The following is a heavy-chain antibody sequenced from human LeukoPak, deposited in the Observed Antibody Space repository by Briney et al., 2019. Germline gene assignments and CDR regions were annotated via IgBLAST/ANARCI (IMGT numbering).Heavy chain of an antibody. D-gene: IGHD4-23*01. J-gene: IGHJ4*02. Sequence: GGSLRLSCAASGFTFSSYNMNWVRQAPGRGLEWLSYISYSSSTIYYADSVKGRSTISRDNAKNSLYLQMNSLRAEDTAVYYCARTYGGTFDYWGQGTLVTVSS. V-gene: IGHV3-48*01. CDR2: ISYSSSTI. CDR1: GFTFSSYN. CDR3: ARTYGGTFDY.